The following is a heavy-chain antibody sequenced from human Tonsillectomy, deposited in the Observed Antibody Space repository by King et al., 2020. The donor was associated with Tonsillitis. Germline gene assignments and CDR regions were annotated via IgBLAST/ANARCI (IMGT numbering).Heavy chain of an antibody. CDR2: ISSSRTYI. Sequence: VQLVESGGGLVKPGGSLRLSCAASGFIFSDYYMSWIRQAPGKGLEWVSYISSSRTYINYADSVKGRFTISRDNARNSLSLQMNSLRAEDTAVYYCARVLASGGRYFHYWGQGTLVTVSS. D-gene: IGHD2-15*01. J-gene: IGHJ4*02. CDR1: GFIFSDYY. V-gene: IGHV3-11*05. CDR3: ARVLASGGRYFHY.